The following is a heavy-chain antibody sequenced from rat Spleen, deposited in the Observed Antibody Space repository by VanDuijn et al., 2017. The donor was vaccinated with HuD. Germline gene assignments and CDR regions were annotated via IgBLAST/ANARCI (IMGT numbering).Heavy chain of an antibody. V-gene: IGHV5-25*01. J-gene: IGHJ2*01. CDR3: ARGTYFRH. Sequence: EVQLVESGGGLVQPGGSLKLSCAASGFTFSDYNMAWVRQAPKKGLEWVASIDPSGGNTYYRDSVKGRFTISRDNAKSTLYLQMDSLRSEDTAIYYCARGTYFRHWGQGVMVTVSS. D-gene: IGHD4-6*01. CDR2: IDPSGGNT. CDR1: GFTFSDYN.